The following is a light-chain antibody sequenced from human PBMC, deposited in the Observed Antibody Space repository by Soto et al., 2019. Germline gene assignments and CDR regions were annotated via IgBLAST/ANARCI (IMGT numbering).Light chain of an antibody. J-gene: IGKJ5*01. CDR3: QQYGYSPIT. CDR2: RAS. V-gene: IGKV3-15*01. CDR1: QSLSGN. Sequence: EIVMTQSPATLAGSPGETVTLSCRASQSLSGNLAWYQQKPGQAPRLLIFRASTRATGVPARFSGRGSGTEFTLTISSLQSEYFAVYYCQQYGYSPITFGQGTRLEI.